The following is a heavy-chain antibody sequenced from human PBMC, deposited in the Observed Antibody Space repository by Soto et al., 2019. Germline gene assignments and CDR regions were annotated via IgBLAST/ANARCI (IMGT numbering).Heavy chain of an antibody. CDR1: GYTFINYD. J-gene: IGHJ5*02. Sequence: ASVKVSCKASGYTFINYDISWVRQATGQXLEWXGWXXPXXGXTXXXNXXXGRVTMTRDASTSTAHLELSSLTSEDTAVYYCARMASFGTLNWFGPWGQGTLVTVSS. D-gene: IGHD3-16*01. CDR2: XXPXXGXT. V-gene: IGHV1-8*02. CDR3: ARMASFGTLNWFGP.